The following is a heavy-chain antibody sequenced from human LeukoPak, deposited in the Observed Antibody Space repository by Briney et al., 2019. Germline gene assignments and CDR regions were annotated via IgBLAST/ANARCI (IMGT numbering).Heavy chain of an antibody. CDR1: GFTVSSNY. CDR2: IYSGGST. Sequence: HPGGSLRLSCAASGFTVSSNYMSWVRQAPGKGLEWVSVIYSGGSTYYADSVKGRFTISRDNSKNTLYLQMNSLRAEDTAVYYCARPELYYGILTGYSPGAFDIWGQGTMVTVSS. D-gene: IGHD3-9*01. V-gene: IGHV3-53*01. J-gene: IGHJ3*02. CDR3: ARPELYYGILTGYSPGAFDI.